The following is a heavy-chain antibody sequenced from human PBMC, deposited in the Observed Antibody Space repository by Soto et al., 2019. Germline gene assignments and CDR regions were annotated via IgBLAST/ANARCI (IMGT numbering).Heavy chain of an antibody. Sequence: QVQLLESGPGLVKPSETLSLTCTVSGDSIGTTHSYWAWIRQSPGKGLEWIGNIHHSGSTYYMPSLRSRVTLSVDTSKNQFSLRLTSVTAEDTAVYYCARHDGKGNVWPLDYWGQGILVTVSS. D-gene: IGHD2-15*01. V-gene: IGHV4-39*01. CDR1: GDSIGTTHSY. CDR3: ARHDGKGNVWPLDY. J-gene: IGHJ4*02. CDR2: IHHSGST.